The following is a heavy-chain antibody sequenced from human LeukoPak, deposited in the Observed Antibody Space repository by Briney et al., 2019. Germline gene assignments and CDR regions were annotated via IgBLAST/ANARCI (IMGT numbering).Heavy chain of an antibody. CDR2: IKPDGTAT. CDR3: TRDAMGAIPIDH. Sequence: PGGSLRLSCAVSGFTFSSYWMHWVRQTPGKGLVWVSEIKPDGTATSHADSVKGRFTTSRDNAKNTLYLQMNSLRAEDTAVYYCTRDAMGAIPIDHWGQGTLVTVSS. CDR1: GFTFSSYW. V-gene: IGHV3-74*01. D-gene: IGHD1-26*01. J-gene: IGHJ4*02.